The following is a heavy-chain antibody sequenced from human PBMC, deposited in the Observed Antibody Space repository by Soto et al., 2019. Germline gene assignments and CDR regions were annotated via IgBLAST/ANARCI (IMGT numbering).Heavy chain of an antibody. CDR1: GGSISSSSYY. CDR2: IYYSGST. CDR3: VRLGLHLGEYRSGGGEDY. J-gene: IGHJ4*02. D-gene: IGHD3-16*01. V-gene: IGHV4-39*01. Sequence: SETLSLTCTVSGGSISSSSYYWGWIRQPPGKGLEWIGSIYYSGSTYYNPSLKSRVTISVDTSKNQFSLKLSSVTAADTAVYYCVRLGLHLGEYRSGGGEDYWGQGTLVTVSS.